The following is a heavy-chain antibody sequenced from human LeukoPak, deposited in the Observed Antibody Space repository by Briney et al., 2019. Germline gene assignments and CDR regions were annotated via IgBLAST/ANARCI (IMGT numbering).Heavy chain of an antibody. CDR3: AKDSRIAVAGRGDLDY. CDR2: ISGSGGST. D-gene: IGHD6-19*01. CDR1: GFTFSSYA. J-gene: IGHJ4*02. V-gene: IGHV3-23*01. Sequence: TGGSLRLSCAASGFTFSSYAMSWVRQAPGKGLEWVSAISGSGGSTYYADSVKGRFTIPRDNSKNTLYLQMNSLRAEDTAVYYCAKDSRIAVAGRGDLDYWGQGTLVTVSS.